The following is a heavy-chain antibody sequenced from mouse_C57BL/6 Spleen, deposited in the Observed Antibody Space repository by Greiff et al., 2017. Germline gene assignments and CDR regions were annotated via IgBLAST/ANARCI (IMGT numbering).Heavy chain of an antibody. CDR3: ARSLLRDYFDV. V-gene: IGHV1-63*01. J-gene: IGHJ2*01. CDR2: IYPGGGYT. CDR1: GYTFTNYW. Sequence: QVQLQQSGAELVRPGTSVKMSCKASGYTFTNYWIGWAKQRPGHGLEWIGDIYPGGGYTNYNEKFKGKATLTADKSSSTAYMQFSSLTSEDAAIYYCARSLLRDYFDVWGQGTTLTVSS. D-gene: IGHD1-1*01.